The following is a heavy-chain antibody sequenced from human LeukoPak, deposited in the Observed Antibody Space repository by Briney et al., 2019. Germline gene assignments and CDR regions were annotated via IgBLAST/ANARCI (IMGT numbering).Heavy chain of an antibody. CDR2: IRSQSNGGTT. Sequence: GSLRLSCAASGFTFSNAWMSWVGQAPGKGLEWVGRIRSQSNGGTTDYAATVKVRFTISRDDSKNTLYLQMNSLKTEDTAVYYCTTWTGGVVVTNWVQGTLVTVSS. V-gene: IGHV3-15*01. CDR3: TTWTGGVVVTN. CDR1: GFTFSNAW. D-gene: IGHD2-2*01. J-gene: IGHJ4*02.